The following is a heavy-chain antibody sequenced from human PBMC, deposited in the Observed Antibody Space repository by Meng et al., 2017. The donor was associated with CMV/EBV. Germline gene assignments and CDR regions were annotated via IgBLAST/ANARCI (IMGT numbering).Heavy chain of an antibody. D-gene: IGHD3-22*01. V-gene: IGHV4-61*02. J-gene: IGHJ5*02. Sequence: QVQLQESCPGLVKPAQTLSLTCTVSGGSIRSGSYDWSWSRQPAGKGLEWIGRIYTSGSTNYNPSLKSRVTISVDTSKNQFSLKLSSVTAADTAVYYCAREVVVITPYNWFDPWGQGTLVTVSS. CDR3: AREVVVITPYNWFDP. CDR2: IYTSGST. CDR1: GGSIRSGSYD.